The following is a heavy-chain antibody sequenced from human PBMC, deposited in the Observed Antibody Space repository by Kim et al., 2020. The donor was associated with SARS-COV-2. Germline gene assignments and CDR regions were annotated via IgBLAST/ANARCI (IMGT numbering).Heavy chain of an antibody. J-gene: IGHJ6*02. CDR3: TRRDYSYFYGLDV. Sequence: YADSVKGRFTISRDNAKNTVYLQMNSLRAEDTAVYYCTRRDYSYFYGLDVWGLGTTVTVSS. V-gene: IGHV3-74*01.